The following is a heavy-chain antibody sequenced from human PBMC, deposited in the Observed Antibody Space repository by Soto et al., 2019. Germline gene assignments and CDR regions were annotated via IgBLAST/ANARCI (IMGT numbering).Heavy chain of an antibody. CDR1: GFTFSSYG. J-gene: IGHJ6*02. CDR3: ARAKGYYYPYYGMAV. V-gene: IGHV3-33*01. CDR2: IWYDGSNK. Sequence: GGSLGLSCAASGFTFSSYGMHWVRQAPGKGLEWVAVIWYDGSNKYYADSVKGRFTISRDNSKNTLYLQMNSLRAEDTAVYYCARAKGYYYPYYGMAVWGQGTTVTVSS.